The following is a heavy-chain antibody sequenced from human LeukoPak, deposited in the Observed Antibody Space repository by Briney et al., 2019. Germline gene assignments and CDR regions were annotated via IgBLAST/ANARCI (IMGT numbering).Heavy chain of an antibody. V-gene: IGHV4-59*01. J-gene: IGHJ4*02. CDR2: IYYSGST. D-gene: IGHD3-3*01. Sequence: SETLSLTCTVSGGSISSYYWSWLRQPPGKGLEWIGYIYYSGSTNYNPSLKSRVTISVDTSKNQFSLKLSSVTAADTAVYYCARGPVYYDFWSGYYTWGQGTLVTVSS. CDR1: GGSISSYY. CDR3: ARGPVYYDFWSGYYT.